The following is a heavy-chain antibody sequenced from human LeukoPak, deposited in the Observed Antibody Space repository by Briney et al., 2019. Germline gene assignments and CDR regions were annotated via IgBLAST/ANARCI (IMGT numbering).Heavy chain of an antibody. CDR2: INSDGSST. Sequence: GGSLRLSCAASGFTFSSYWMHWVRQAPGKGLGWVSRINSDGSSTSYADSVKGRFTISRDNAKNTLYLQMNSLRAEDTAVYYCARPSEYYYDSSGYYDWGQGTLVTVSS. J-gene: IGHJ4*02. D-gene: IGHD3-22*01. CDR1: GFTFSSYW. CDR3: ARPSEYYYDSSGYYD. V-gene: IGHV3-74*01.